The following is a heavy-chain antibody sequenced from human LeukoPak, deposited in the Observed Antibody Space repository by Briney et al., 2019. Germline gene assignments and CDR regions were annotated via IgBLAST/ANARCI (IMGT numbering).Heavy chain of an antibody. D-gene: IGHD1-26*01. CDR3: AKNYYAGAYYGWFAP. Sequence: RGRRRASAAPGLAFSRFWMSWVGSARGKGRGWGGSLKQDESEKYYVDSVKGRFTTSRDNAKNSLFLQMNSLRVEDTAVYYSAKNYYAGAYYGWFAPWGQGTLVTVAS. V-gene: IGHV3-7*01. CDR2: LKQDESEK. CDR1: GLAFSRFW. J-gene: IGHJ5*02.